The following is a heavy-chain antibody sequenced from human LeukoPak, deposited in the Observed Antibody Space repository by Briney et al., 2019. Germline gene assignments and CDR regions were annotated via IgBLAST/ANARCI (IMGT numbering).Heavy chain of an antibody. J-gene: IGHJ4*02. V-gene: IGHV3-30-3*02. Sequence: PGRSLRLSCAASGFTFSSYAMHWVRQAPGKGLEWVAVISYDGSNKYYADPVKGRFTISRDNSKNTLYLQMNSLRAEDTAVYYCAKPETLRGRFLEWLLPFDYWGQGTLVTVSS. CDR2: ISYDGSNK. CDR3: AKPETLRGRFLEWLLPFDY. D-gene: IGHD3-3*01. CDR1: GFTFSSYA.